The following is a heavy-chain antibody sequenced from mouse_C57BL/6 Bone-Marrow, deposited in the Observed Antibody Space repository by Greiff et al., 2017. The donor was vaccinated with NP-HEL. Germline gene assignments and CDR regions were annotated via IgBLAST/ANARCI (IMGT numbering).Heavy chain of an antibody. D-gene: IGHD2-4*01. V-gene: IGHV1-72*01. CDR3: ANGGYDYDAYYFDY. CDR1: GYTFTSYW. CDR2: IDPNSGGT. J-gene: IGHJ2*01. Sequence: QQSCKASGYTFTSYWMHWVKQRPGRGLEWIGRIDPNSGGTKYNEKFKSKATLTVDKPSSTAYMQLSSLTSEDSAVYYCANGGYDYDAYYFDYWGQGTTLTVSS.